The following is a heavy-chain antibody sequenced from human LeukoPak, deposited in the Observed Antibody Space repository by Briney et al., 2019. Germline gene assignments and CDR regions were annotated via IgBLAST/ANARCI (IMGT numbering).Heavy chain of an antibody. V-gene: IGHV4-39*07. Sequence: SETQSLTCTVSGGSISSSSYYWGWIRQPPGKGLEWIGSIYYSGSTYYNPSLKSRVTISVDTSKNQFSLKLSSVTAADTAVYYCARDWVQENWFDPWGQGTLVTVSS. J-gene: IGHJ5*02. CDR2: IYYSGST. D-gene: IGHD1-1*01. CDR1: GGSISSSSYY. CDR3: ARDWVQENWFDP.